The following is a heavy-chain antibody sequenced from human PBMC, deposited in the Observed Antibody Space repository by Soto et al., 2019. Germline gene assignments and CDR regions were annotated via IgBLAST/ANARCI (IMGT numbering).Heavy chain of an antibody. CDR2: INPSGGST. V-gene: IGHV1-46*01. Sequence: ASVKVSCKASGYTLTSYYMHWVRQAPGQGLEWMGIINPSGGSTSYAQKFQGRVTMTRDTSTSTVYMELSSLRSEDTAVYYCARDSRPYSQDDAFDIWGQGTMVTVSS. CDR3: ARDSRPYSQDDAFDI. CDR1: GYTLTSYY. J-gene: IGHJ3*02. D-gene: IGHD2-21*01.